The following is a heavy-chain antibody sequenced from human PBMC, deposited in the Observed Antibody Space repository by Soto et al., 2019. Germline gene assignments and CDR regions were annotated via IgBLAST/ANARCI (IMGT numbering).Heavy chain of an antibody. J-gene: IGHJ4*02. CDR1: GGSFSGYY. CDR3: ARVGDTTFPDY. V-gene: IGHV4-34*01. CDR2: INHSGST. D-gene: IGHD3-16*01. Sequence: QVQLQQWGAGLLKPSETLSLTCAVYGGSFSGYYWSWIRQPPGKGLEWIGEINHSGSTNYNPSLKSRVTISVDTSKHQFYLKLSSVTAADTAVYYCARVGDTTFPDYWGQGTLVTVSS.